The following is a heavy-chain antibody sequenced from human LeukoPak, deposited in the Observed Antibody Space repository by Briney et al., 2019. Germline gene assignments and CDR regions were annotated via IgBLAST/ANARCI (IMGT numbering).Heavy chain of an antibody. D-gene: IGHD5-24*01. CDR1: GDSVSSNSAA. CDR3: TRGAPVGSSREFDY. J-gene: IGHJ4*02. Sequence: SQTLSLTCDISGDSVSSNSAAWNWVRQSPLRGLEWLGRTYYRSKWYNDYAVSVKSRITINPDTSKNQFSLQLSSVTPEDTAVYYCTRGAPVGSSREFDYWGQGTLVTVSS. V-gene: IGHV6-1*01. CDR2: TYYRSKWYN.